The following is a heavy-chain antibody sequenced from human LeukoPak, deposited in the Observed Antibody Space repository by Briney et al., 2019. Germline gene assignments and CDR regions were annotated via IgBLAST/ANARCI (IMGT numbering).Heavy chain of an antibody. V-gene: IGHV1-69*13. CDR1: GGTFISYA. CDR2: IIPIFGTA. CDR3: ARAEGCSGGSCYGSLEMDV. Sequence: SVKVSCKASGGTFISYAISWVRQAPGQGLEWMGGIIPIFGTANYAQKFQGRVTITADESTSTAYMELSSLRSEDTAVYYCARAEGCSGGSCYGSLEMDVWGQGTTVTVSS. D-gene: IGHD2-15*01. J-gene: IGHJ6*02.